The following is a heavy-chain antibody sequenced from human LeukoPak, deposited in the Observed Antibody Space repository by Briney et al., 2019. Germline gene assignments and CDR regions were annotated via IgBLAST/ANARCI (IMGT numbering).Heavy chain of an antibody. J-gene: IGHJ4*02. V-gene: IGHV5-51*01. CDR2: IYPGDSDT. CDR3: ARTYSSSSESDS. D-gene: IGHD6-6*01. Sequence: GESLKISCKASGYSFTTYWIGWVRQMPGKGLEWMGIIYPGDSDTTYSPSFQGQVTISADKSISTAYLQWSSLKASDTAIYYCARTYSSSSESDSWGQGTLVTVSS. CDR1: GYSFTTYW.